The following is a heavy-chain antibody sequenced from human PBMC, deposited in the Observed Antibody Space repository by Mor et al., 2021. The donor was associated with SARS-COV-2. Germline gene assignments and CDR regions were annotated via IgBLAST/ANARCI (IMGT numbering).Heavy chain of an antibody. V-gene: IGHV3-23*01. CDR3: AKDGTVAGIGADFDH. J-gene: IGHJ4*02. D-gene: IGHD6-19*01. Sequence: REWVSSISNRGTDTYYADSVKGRFTVSRDNFKNTMFLEMNSLRVEDTAVYYCAKDGTVAGIGADFDHWGQGTLVTVSS. CDR2: ISNRGTDT.